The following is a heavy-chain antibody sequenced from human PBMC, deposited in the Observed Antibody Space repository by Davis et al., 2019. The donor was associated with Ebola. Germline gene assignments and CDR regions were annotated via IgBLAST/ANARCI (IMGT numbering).Heavy chain of an antibody. V-gene: IGHV1-18*01. J-gene: IGHJ4*02. CDR1: GYTFTRYG. CDR2: ISGYNGNT. Sequence: ASVKVSCKASGYTFTRYGIRWVRQAPGQGLEWMGWISGYNGNTNYAQKLQGRVSMTTDTSTSTAYMEVKSLRSDDTAMYYCARDPSFCSGGSCRIVTIDYWGQGTLVTVSS. D-gene: IGHD2-15*01. CDR3: ARDPSFCSGGSCRIVTIDY.